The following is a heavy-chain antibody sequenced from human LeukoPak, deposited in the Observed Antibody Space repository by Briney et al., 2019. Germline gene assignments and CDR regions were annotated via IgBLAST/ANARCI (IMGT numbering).Heavy chain of an antibody. CDR2: INWNSGTI. CDR3: AKVRSPVDFYGSGSCLDF. V-gene: IGHV3-9*01. J-gene: IGHJ4*02. CDR1: GFIFENYA. Sequence: PGGSLRLSCAASGFIFENYAMRWVRQAPGKGLEWVSGINWNSGTIAYGDSMRGRFIIARDNTKNSLYLQMNSLRPEDTALYYCAKVRSPVDFYGSGSCLDFWGQGTLVTVSS. D-gene: IGHD3-10*01.